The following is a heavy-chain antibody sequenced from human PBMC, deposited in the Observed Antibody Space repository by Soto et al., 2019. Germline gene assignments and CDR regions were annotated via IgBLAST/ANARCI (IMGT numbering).Heavy chain of an antibody. CDR1: GFSFSSYS. J-gene: IGHJ4*02. D-gene: IGHD1-26*01. V-gene: IGHV3-48*02. CDR3: ARDPMSGSQKLYFDY. Sequence: GGSLRLSCAASGFSFSSYSMNWVRQAPGKGLEWVSYISGGGGITYYADSVKGRFTISRDNAKKSLYLQLSSLRDVDTAVYYCARDPMSGSQKLYFDYWGQGTLVTVSS. CDR2: ISGGGGIT.